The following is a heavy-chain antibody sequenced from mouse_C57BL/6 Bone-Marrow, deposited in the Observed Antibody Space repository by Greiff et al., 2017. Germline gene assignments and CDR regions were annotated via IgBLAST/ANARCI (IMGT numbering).Heavy chain of an antibody. Sequence: VQLQQPGAELVKPGASVKLSCKASGYTFTSYWMHWVKQRPGQGLEWIGMIHPNSGSTNYNEKFKSKATLNVDKSSSTAYMQLSSLTSEDSAVYFCACRCDSYYRGFAYWGQGTLVTVSA. CDR3: ACRCDSYYRGFAY. J-gene: IGHJ3*01. CDR1: GYTFTSYW. D-gene: IGHD2-3*01. CDR2: IHPNSGST. V-gene: IGHV1-64*01.